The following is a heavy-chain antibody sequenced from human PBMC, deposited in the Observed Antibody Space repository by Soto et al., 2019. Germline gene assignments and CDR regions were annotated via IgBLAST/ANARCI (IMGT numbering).Heavy chain of an antibody. CDR2: SYYCWST. Sequence: QVQLQESGPGLVKPSETLSLTCTVSGGSISSYYWSWIRQPPGQGLEWIGFSYYCWSTNYNPSLKSRVTISVDTSKNQFSLKLSSVTAADTAVYYCARARLDIVATNKYYYGMDVWGQGTTVTVSS. V-gene: IGHV4-59*01. J-gene: IGHJ6*02. CDR3: ARARLDIVATNKYYYGMDV. CDR1: GGSISSYY. D-gene: IGHD5-12*01.